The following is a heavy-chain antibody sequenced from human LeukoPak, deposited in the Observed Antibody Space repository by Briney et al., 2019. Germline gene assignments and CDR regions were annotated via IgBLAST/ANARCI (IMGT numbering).Heavy chain of an antibody. CDR1: GFTFDSYA. Sequence: GGSLRLSCAASGFTFDSYAMTWVRQAPGKGLEWVANIKQDGSKKSYVDSVKGRFTISRDNAKNSLYLQMNSLRAEDTAIYYCTRVGYIDEGIDYWGQGTLVTVSS. D-gene: IGHD5-24*01. CDR2: IKQDGSKK. V-gene: IGHV3-7*04. CDR3: TRVGYIDEGIDY. J-gene: IGHJ4*02.